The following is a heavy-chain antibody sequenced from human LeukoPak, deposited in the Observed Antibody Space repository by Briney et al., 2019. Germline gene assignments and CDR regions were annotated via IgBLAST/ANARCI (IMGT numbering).Heavy chain of an antibody. Sequence: SETLSLTCAVYGGSFSGYYWSWIRQPPGKGLEWIGEINHSGSTNYNPSLKSRVTISVDTSKNQFSLKLSSVTAADTAVFYCARGSTVTTIWSENITIINYFDYWGRGALVTVSS. D-gene: IGHD4-17*01. CDR2: INHSGST. CDR1: GGSFSGYY. CDR3: ARGSTVTTIWSENITIINYFDY. J-gene: IGHJ4*02. V-gene: IGHV4-34*01.